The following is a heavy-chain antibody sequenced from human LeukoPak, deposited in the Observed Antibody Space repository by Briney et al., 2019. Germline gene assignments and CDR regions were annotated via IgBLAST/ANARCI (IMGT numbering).Heavy chain of an antibody. Sequence: GGSLRLSCAASGFTFSSYSMNWVRQAPGKGLEWVSSISSGSSYIYYADSVKGRFTISRDNGKDSLYLQMNSLRAEDTAVYYCARDGPKYCSNGVCYAPVDPWGQGTLVTVSS. CDR1: GFTFSSYS. V-gene: IGHV3-21*01. CDR3: ARDGPKYCSNGVCYAPVDP. CDR2: ISSGSSYI. J-gene: IGHJ5*02. D-gene: IGHD2-8*01.